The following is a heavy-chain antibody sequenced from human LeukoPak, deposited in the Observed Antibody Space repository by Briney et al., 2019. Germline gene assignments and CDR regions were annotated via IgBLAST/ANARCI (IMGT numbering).Heavy chain of an antibody. CDR1: GFTFDDYA. Sequence: PGRSLGLSCAASGFTFDDYAMHWVRQAPGKGLEWVSGISWNSGSIGYADSVKGRFTISRDNAKNSLYLQMNSLRAEDTAVYYCAKGPGVATGFRTGAFDIWGQGTMVTVSS. J-gene: IGHJ3*02. V-gene: IGHV3-9*01. CDR2: ISWNSGSI. CDR3: AKGPGVATGFRTGAFDI. D-gene: IGHD5-12*01.